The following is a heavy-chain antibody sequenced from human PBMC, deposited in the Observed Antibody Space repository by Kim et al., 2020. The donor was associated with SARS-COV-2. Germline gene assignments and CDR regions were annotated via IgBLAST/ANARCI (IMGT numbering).Heavy chain of an antibody. CDR3: ARDRDSGYSTDFDY. D-gene: IGHD3-22*01. CDR1: GGTFSSYA. V-gene: IGHV1-69*13. J-gene: IGHJ4*02. CDR2: IIPIFGTA. Sequence: SVKVSCKASGGTFSSYAISWVRQAPGQGLEWMGGIIPIFGTANYAQKFQGRVTITADESTSTAYMELRSLRSEDTAVYYCARDRDSGYSTDFDYWGQGTLVTVS.